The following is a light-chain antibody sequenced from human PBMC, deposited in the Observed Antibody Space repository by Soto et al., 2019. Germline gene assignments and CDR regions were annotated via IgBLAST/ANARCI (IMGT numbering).Light chain of an antibody. J-gene: IGKJ3*01. CDR3: QQLNSYPHIT. Sequence: DIQLTQSPSFLSASVGDRVTITCRAGQGISSYLAWYQQKPGKAPKLLIYAASTLQSGVPSRFSGSGSGTEFTLTISSLQPEDFATYYCQQLNSYPHITFGPGTKVDIK. CDR2: AAS. CDR1: QGISSY. V-gene: IGKV1-9*01.